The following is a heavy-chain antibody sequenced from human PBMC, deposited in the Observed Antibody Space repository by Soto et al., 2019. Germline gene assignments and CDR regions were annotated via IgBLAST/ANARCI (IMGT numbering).Heavy chain of an antibody. CDR3: ARHQDYYGSGSYYNVAYFDY. CDR2: IYYSGST. V-gene: IGHV4-59*08. CDR1: GGSISSYY. Sequence: SETLSLTCTVSGGSISSYYWSWIRQPPGKGLEWIGYIYYSGSTNYNPSLKSRVTISVDTSKNQFSLKLSSVTAADTAVYYCARHQDYYGSGSYYNVAYFDYWGQGTLVTVSS. J-gene: IGHJ4*02. D-gene: IGHD3-10*01.